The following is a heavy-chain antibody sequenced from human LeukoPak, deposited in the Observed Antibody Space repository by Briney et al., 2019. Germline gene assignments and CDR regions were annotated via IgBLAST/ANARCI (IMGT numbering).Heavy chain of an antibody. D-gene: IGHD4-17*01. CDR3: AKKSPYGDRDY. CDR1: GFTFSRSA. Sequence: GGSQRLSCVASGFTFSRSAMSWVRQAPGNGLEWVSAISGNGDSTYYADSVKGRFTISRDNSKNTLYLQMNSLRAEDTAVYYCAKKSPYGDRDYWGQGTLVTVSS. CDR2: ISGNGDST. V-gene: IGHV3-23*01. J-gene: IGHJ4*02.